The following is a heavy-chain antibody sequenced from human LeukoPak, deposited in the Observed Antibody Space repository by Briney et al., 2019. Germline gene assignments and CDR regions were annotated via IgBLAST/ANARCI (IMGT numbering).Heavy chain of an antibody. Sequence: SQTLSLTCTVSGGSLSSYYWSWIRQPPGKGLEWIGYISYSGSTNYNPSLTSRVTLSVDTSKNQCSPKLSSLTAAGTALYFSAGDGYYGSGMLDYWGQGTLVTVSS. J-gene: IGHJ4*02. D-gene: IGHD3-10*01. CDR3: AGDGYYGSGMLDY. CDR1: GGSLSSYY. V-gene: IGHV4-59*01. CDR2: ISYSGST.